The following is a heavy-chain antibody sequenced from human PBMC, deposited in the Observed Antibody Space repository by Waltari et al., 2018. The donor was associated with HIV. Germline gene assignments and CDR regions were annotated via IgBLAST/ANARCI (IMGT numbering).Heavy chain of an antibody. CDR1: GGTFSSYA. V-gene: IGHV1-69*01. Sequence: QVQLVQSGAEVKKPGSSVKVSCKASGGTFSSYAISWVRQAPGQGLEWRGGIIPSCVTATYAQKFQGRVTITADESTSTAYMELSSLRSEDTAVFYCARRAPLYNGDYDWYFDLWGRGTLVTVSS. CDR3: ARRAPLYNGDYDWYFDL. CDR2: IIPSCVTA. J-gene: IGHJ2*01. D-gene: IGHD4-17*01.